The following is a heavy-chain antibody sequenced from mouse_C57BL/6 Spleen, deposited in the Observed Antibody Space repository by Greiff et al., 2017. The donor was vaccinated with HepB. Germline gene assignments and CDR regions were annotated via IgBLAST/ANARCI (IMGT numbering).Heavy chain of an antibody. J-gene: IGHJ3*01. CDR3: ARLGLTGTFAY. CDR2: ISYDGSN. V-gene: IGHV3-6*01. Sequence: EVQLQQSGPGLVKPSQSLSLTCSVTGYSITSGYYWNWIRQFPGNQLEWMGYISYDGSNNYNPSLKNRISITRDTSKNQFFLKLNSVTTEDTATYYCARLGLTGTFAYWGQGTLVTVSA. D-gene: IGHD4-1*01. CDR1: GYSITSGYY.